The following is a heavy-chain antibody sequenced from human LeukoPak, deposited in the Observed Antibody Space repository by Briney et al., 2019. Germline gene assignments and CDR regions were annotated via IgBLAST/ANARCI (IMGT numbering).Heavy chain of an antibody. V-gene: IGHV4-59*01. CDR1: RGSISSYY. Sequence: SETLSLTCTVSRGSISSYYWSWIRQPPGQGLEWIGYIYYSGSTDYNPSLKSRVNISVDTSKNQFSLKLSSVTAADTAVYYCARVRVSSGSHPWYFDYWGQGTLVTVSS. CDR2: IYYSGST. J-gene: IGHJ4*02. CDR3: ARVRVSSGSHPWYFDY. D-gene: IGHD3-22*01.